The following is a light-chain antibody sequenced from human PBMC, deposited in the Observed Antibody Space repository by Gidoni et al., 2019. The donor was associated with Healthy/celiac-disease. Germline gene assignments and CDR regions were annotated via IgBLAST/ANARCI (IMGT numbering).Light chain of an antibody. CDR3: QRYYSFPLT. Sequence: VIWLTQSPSLLSASTGDRVTISCRMSHGISSYLAWYEQEPGKAPELLIYAASTLQSGVPSRFSGRGSGTDFTLTISCLQAEDFATYYYQRYYSFPLTFGGGTKVEIK. CDR2: AAS. CDR1: HGISSY. J-gene: IGKJ4*01. V-gene: IGKV1D-8*03.